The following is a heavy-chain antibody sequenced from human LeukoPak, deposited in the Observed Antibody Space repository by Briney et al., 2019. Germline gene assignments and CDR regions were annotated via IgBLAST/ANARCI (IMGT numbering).Heavy chain of an antibody. J-gene: IGHJ4*02. CDR2: IYYSGST. CDR3: ARRSGYEENYFDY. Sequence: PSETLSLTCTVSGGSINNYYWSWIRQPPGKGLEWIGYIYYSGSTNYNPSLKSRVTISVDTSKNQFSLKLSSVTAADTAVYYCARRSGYEENYFDYWGQGTLVTVSS. CDR1: GGSINNYY. D-gene: IGHD5-12*01. V-gene: IGHV4-59*08.